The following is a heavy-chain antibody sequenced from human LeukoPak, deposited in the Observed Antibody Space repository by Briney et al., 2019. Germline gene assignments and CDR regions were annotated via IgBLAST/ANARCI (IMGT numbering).Heavy chain of an antibody. D-gene: IGHD5-24*01. Sequence: PSETLSLTCTVSGGSINSYYWSWIRQPPGKGLELIGYIYSSGSTNYYPSLKSRVTISVDTSKNQFSLKMSSVTAADTAVYYCARARDGLINNWFDPWGQGTLVTVSS. CDR1: GGSINSYY. CDR2: IYSSGST. J-gene: IGHJ5*02. CDR3: ARARDGLINNWFDP. V-gene: IGHV4-59*01.